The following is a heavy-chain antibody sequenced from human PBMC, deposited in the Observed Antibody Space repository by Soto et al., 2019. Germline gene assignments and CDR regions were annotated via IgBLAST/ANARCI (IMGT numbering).Heavy chain of an antibody. Sequence: GYLRLSFAASFFTFGVYCMTCVRPAPGKGLEWVANIKRDGSEQYYVDSVKGRFTISRDNAKNSVFLQMNSLRAVDTAIYYCARIRANDYEIDYWGQGTLVTVSS. CDR1: FFTFGVYC. V-gene: IGHV3-7*03. D-gene: IGHD4-17*01. CDR3: ARIRANDYEIDY. J-gene: IGHJ4*02. CDR2: IKRDGSEQ.